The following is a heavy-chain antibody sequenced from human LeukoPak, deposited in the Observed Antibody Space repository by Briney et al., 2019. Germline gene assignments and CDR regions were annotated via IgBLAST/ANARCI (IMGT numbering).Heavy chain of an antibody. Sequence: PSETLSLTCTVSGGSISSYYWSWIRQPPGKGLEWIGYIYYSGSTNYNPSLKSRVTISVDTSKNQFSLKLTSVTAADTAVYYCARGPMYTSGWYVYWGQGTLVTVSS. V-gene: IGHV4-59*08. CDR3: ARGPMYTSGWYVY. CDR2: IYYSGST. D-gene: IGHD6-19*01. CDR1: GGSISSYY. J-gene: IGHJ4*02.